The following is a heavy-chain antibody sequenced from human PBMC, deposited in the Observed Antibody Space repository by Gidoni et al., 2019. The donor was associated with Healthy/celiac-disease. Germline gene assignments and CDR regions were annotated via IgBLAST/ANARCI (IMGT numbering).Heavy chain of an antibody. CDR2: MNPNSGNT. J-gene: IGHJ4*02. V-gene: IGHV1-8*01. CDR1: GYTFPSYD. D-gene: IGHD3-10*01. CDR3: ARGRSYYYGSGSHREAFDY. Sequence: QVQLVQSGAEVKKPGASVKVSCKASGYTFPSYDINWVRQATGQGLEWMGWMNPNSGNTGYAQKFQGRVTMTRNTSISTAYMELSSLRSEDTAVYYCARGRSYYYGSGSHREAFDYWGQGTLVTVSS.